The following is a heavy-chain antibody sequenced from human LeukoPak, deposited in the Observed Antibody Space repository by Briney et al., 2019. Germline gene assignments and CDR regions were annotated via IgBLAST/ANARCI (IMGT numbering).Heavy chain of an antibody. J-gene: IGHJ3*02. V-gene: IGHV3-23*01. CDR3: AKDKVVAYYYDSSGYPMGAFDI. D-gene: IGHD3-22*01. Sequence: GGSLRLSCAASGFTFRSYGMTWVRQAPGKGLEWVSAISGSGDSTYYADSVKGRFTISRDNSKNTLYLQMNSLRAEDTAVYYCAKDKVVAYYYDSSGYPMGAFDIWGQGTMVTVSS. CDR2: ISGSGDST. CDR1: GFTFRSYG.